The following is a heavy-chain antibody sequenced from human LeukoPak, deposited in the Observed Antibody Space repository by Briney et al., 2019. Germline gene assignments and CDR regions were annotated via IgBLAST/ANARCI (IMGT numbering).Heavy chain of an antibody. D-gene: IGHD5-24*01. CDR3: ARLARDAYNNDACDI. CDR1: GGPIRTYY. Sequence: SETLSLTCTVSGGPIRTYYWSWIRQPPGKGLEWIGDIYYRGNTNYNPSLQSRVSISVDTSKNQFSLELTSVTAADTAVYYCARLARDAYNNDACDIWGQGTMVTVSS. CDR2: IYYRGNT. J-gene: IGHJ3*02. V-gene: IGHV4-59*08.